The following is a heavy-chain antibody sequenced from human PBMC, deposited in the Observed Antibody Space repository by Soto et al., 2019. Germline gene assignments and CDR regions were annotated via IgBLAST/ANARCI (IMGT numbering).Heavy chain of an antibody. CDR3: ASGMGMRRRHDT. CDR1: GGSISGGDYY. V-gene: IGHV4-30-4*01. CDR2: IYYTGTT. Sequence: QVQLQESGPGLVKPSETLSLTCTVSGGSISGGDYYWTWIRQSPGKGLEWIGNIYYTGTTYYNPSLKSRVTISVDTSNNQFSPSLNSVTATDTAVYYCASGMGMRRRHDTWGQGTLVIVST. J-gene: IGHJ5*02.